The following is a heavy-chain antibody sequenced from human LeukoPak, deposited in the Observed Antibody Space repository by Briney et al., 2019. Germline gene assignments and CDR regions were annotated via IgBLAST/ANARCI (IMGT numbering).Heavy chain of an antibody. J-gene: IGHJ6*02. CDR2: MNPNSGNT. Sequence: GASVKVSCKASGYTFTSYDINRVRQATGQGLEWMGWMNPNSGNTGYAQKFQGRVTMTRNTSISTAYMELSSLRSEDTAVYYCARGGVGATKYYYYYGMDVWGQGTTVTVSS. CDR3: ARGGVGATKYYYYYGMDV. V-gene: IGHV1-8*01. D-gene: IGHD1-26*01. CDR1: GYTFTSYD.